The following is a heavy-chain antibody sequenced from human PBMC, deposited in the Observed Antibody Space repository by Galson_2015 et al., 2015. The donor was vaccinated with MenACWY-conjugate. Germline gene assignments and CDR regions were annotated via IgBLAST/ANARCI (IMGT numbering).Heavy chain of an antibody. CDR1: GFTFSSYW. D-gene: IGHD3-3*01. Sequence: SLRLSCAASGFTFSSYWMSWVRQAPGKGLEWVANIKQDGSEKYYVDSVKGQFTISRDNAKNSLYLQMNSLRAEDTAVYYCARLFWCGYLDYWGQGTLVTVSS. J-gene: IGHJ4*02. V-gene: IGHV3-7*03. CDR3: ARLFWCGYLDY. CDR2: IKQDGSEK.